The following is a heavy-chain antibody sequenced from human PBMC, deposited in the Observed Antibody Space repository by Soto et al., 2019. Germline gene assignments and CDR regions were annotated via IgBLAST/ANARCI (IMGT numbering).Heavy chain of an antibody. V-gene: IGHV3-30*18. Sequence: GGSLRLSCAASGFTFSSYGMHWVRQAPGKGLEWVAVISYDGSNKYYADSVKGRFTISRGNSKNTLYLQMNSLRAEDTAVYYCAKDGDGYTPPDYWGQGTLVTVSS. CDR3: AKDGDGYTPPDY. CDR2: ISYDGSNK. J-gene: IGHJ4*02. D-gene: IGHD5-12*01. CDR1: GFTFSSYG.